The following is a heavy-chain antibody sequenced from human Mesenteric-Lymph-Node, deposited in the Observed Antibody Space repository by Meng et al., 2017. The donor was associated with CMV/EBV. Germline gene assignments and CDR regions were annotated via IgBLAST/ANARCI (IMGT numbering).Heavy chain of an antibody. D-gene: IGHD3-9*01. Sequence: LYQWDACRLNTSDTLALTCAVYGGSFSGYYGNWIRQSPEKGLEWIGEINHSGSTTYNPSFTSRIIISVDTSTNQISLNMSSVTAADTAVYYCARGSSYDILTGYFDYWGQGALVTVSS. J-gene: IGHJ4*02. CDR3: ARGSSYDILTGYFDY. V-gene: IGHV4-34*01. CDR1: GGSFSGYY. CDR2: INHSGST.